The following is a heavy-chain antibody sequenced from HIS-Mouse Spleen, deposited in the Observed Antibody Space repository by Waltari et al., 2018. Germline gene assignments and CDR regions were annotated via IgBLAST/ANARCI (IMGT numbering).Heavy chain of an antibody. Sequence: QVQLVQSGAEVKKPGASVKVSCKASGYTFTGYYMHWVRQAPGQGLEWMGWINPNSGGTNYAQQFQGRVTMNRDTSISTAYMELSRLRSDDTAVYYCARDSIAVMDVWGQGTTVTVSS. V-gene: IGHV1-2*02. D-gene: IGHD6-19*01. J-gene: IGHJ6*02. CDR2: INPNSGGT. CDR3: ARDSIAVMDV. CDR1: GYTFTGYY.